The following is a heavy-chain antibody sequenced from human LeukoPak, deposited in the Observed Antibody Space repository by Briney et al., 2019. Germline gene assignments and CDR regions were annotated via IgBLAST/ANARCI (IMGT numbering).Heavy chain of an antibody. Sequence: PGGSLRLSCAASGFTFSSYSMNWVRQAPGKGLEWVSSISSSSSYIYYADSVKGRFTISRDNAKNSLYLQMNSLRAEDTAVYYCAREGWELRGAFDYWGQGTLVTVSS. CDR1: GFTFSSYS. V-gene: IGHV3-21*01. D-gene: IGHD1-26*01. J-gene: IGHJ4*02. CDR3: AREGWELRGAFDY. CDR2: ISSSSSYI.